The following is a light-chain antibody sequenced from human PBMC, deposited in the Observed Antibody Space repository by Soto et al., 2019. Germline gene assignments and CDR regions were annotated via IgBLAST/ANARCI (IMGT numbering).Light chain of an antibody. CDR3: QQRGNWPPWT. CDR1: QSVSSY. CDR2: DAS. V-gene: IGKV3-11*01. Sequence: EIVLTQSPATLSVSPGERATLSCRASQSVSSYLAWYQHKPGQAPRLLIYDASNRATGIPARFSGSGSGTDFTLTISSLEPEDFAVYYCQQRGNWPPWTFGQGTKVEIK. J-gene: IGKJ1*01.